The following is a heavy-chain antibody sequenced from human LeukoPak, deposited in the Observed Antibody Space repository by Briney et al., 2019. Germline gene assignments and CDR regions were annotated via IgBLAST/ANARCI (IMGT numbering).Heavy chain of an antibody. J-gene: IGHJ5*02. CDR1: GGSISNYY. V-gene: IGHV4-59*01. CDR3: ARDTSYGYFWFDP. Sequence: PSETLSLTCTVSGGSISNYYWSWIRQPPGKGLEWIGYIYYSGSTNYKPSLKSRVTISVDTSKNQFSLKLSSVTAADTAAYYCARDTSYGYFWFDPWGQGTLVTVSS. D-gene: IGHD5-18*01. CDR2: IYYSGST.